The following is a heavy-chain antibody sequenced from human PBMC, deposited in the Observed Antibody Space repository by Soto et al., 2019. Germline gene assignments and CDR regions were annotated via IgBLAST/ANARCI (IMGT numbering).Heavy chain of an antibody. Sequence: GGSLRLSCAASGFTFSRYGMHWVRQAPGKGLEWVAVISYTGSNKYYADSVKGRFTISRDNSKNTLYVQMNSLRAEDTAIYYCAKDPYYDILTWGMDVWGQGTTVTVSS. D-gene: IGHD3-9*01. J-gene: IGHJ6*02. CDR2: ISYTGSNK. CDR3: AKDPYYDILTWGMDV. CDR1: GFTFSRYG. V-gene: IGHV3-30*18.